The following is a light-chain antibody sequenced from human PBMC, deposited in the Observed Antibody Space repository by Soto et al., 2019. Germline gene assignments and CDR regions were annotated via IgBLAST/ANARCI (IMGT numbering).Light chain of an antibody. J-gene: IGKJ1*01. CDR3: QQYNVYSWP. V-gene: IGKV1-5*03. Sequence: DINMTQSPSTLSAYVGDRVTITCRASQNINSWLAWYQQKPGKAPKLLIYEASSLEKGVPARFGGSGSGTEFTLTISSLQPDDFATYYCQQYNVYSWPFGQGAKV. CDR1: QNINSW. CDR2: EAS.